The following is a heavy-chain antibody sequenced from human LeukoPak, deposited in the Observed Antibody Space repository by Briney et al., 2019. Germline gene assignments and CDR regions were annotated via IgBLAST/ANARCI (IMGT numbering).Heavy chain of an antibody. CDR1: GGSISSGDYY. D-gene: IGHD3-3*01. V-gene: IGHV4-30-4*08. CDR2: IYYRGST. Sequence: SQTLSLTCTVSGGSISSGDYYWGWSRQPPGKGLEWIGYIYYRGSTYDNPYRKSRITISVKTAKNAFSLKLSSVTAAHTAVYYCARLWSGYYYFDYWGQGTLVTVPS. CDR3: ARLWSGYYYFDY. J-gene: IGHJ4*02.